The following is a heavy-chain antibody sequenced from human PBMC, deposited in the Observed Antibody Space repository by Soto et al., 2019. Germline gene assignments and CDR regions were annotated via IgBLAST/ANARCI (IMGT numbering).Heavy chain of an antibody. CDR2: ISSSGSII. Sequence: QVQLVVSGGGLVKPGGSLRISCAASGFTFSDYYISWIRQAPGKGLEWDSYISSSGSIIYYADSVKGRFTISRDNAKNSLYLQMNSLRAEDTAVYYCALAGYDSNYYAVTPLSAGHFWGQGTLVNVSS. CDR1: GFTFSDYY. V-gene: IGHV3-11*01. D-gene: IGHD4-4*01. J-gene: IGHJ4*02. CDR3: ALAGYDSNYYAVTPLSAGHF.